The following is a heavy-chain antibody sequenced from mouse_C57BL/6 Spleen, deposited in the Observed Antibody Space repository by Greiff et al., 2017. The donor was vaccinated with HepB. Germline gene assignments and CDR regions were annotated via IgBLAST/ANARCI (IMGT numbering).Heavy chain of an antibody. CDR1: GFTFSSYG. Sequence: EVHLVESGGDLVKPGGSLKLSCAASGFTFSSYGMSWVRQTPDKRLEWVATISSGGSYTYYPDSVKGRFTISRDNAKNTLYLQMSSLKSEDTAMYYCARQDYGNFDYWGQGTTLTVSS. V-gene: IGHV5-6*01. J-gene: IGHJ2*01. CDR2: ISSGGSYT. D-gene: IGHD2-1*01. CDR3: ARQDYGNFDY.